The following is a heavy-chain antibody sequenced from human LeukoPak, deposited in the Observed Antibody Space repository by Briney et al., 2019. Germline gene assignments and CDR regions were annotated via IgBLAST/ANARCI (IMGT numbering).Heavy chain of an antibody. Sequence: SGGSLRLSCAASGFTFSSYAMNWVRQAPGKGLEWVSYISSSGSTIYYADSVKGRFTISRDNAKNSLYLQMNSLRAEDTAVYYCVAFSAFIVGANDDYWGQGTLVTVSS. V-gene: IGHV3-48*03. D-gene: IGHD1-26*01. J-gene: IGHJ4*02. CDR1: GFTFSSYA. CDR2: ISSSGSTI. CDR3: VAFSAFIVGANDDY.